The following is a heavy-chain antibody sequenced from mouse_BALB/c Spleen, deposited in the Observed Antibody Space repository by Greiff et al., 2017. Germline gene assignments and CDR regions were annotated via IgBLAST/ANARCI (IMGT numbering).Heavy chain of an antibody. CDR3: ARPAHYEGFAY. V-gene: IGHV4-1*02. CDR2: INPDSSTI. D-gene: IGHD1-1*01. J-gene: IGHJ3*01. CDR1: GFDFSRYW. Sequence: EVKLVESGGGLVQPGGSLKLSCAASGFDFSRYWMSWVRQAPGKGLEWIGEINPDSSTINYTPSLKDKFIISRDNAKNTLYLQMSKVRSEDTALYYCARPAHYEGFAYWGQGTLVTVSA.